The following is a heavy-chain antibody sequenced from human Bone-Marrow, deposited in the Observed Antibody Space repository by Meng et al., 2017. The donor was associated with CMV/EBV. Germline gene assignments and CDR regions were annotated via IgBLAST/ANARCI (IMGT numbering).Heavy chain of an antibody. CDR3: TRDGHTGFDY. V-gene: IGHV3-49*04. CDR1: GFTFSSYA. J-gene: IGHJ4*02. Sequence: GESLKISCAASGFTFSSYAMSWVRQAPGKGLEWVGLIRSKTYGGTTEYAASVEGRFTISRDDSKSIAYLQMNSLKTEDTAVYYCTRDGHTGFDYWGQGTLVTVSS. CDR2: IRSKTYGGTT.